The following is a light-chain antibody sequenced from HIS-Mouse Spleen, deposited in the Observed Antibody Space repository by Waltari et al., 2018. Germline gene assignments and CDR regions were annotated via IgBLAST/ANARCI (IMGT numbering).Light chain of an antibody. Sequence: DIQITQSPSCLSASVGDRVPITCRASQSISSYLNWYQQKPGKAPKLLIYAASSLQSGVPSRFSGSGSGTDFTLTISSLQPEDFATYYCQQSYSTPYTFGQGTKLEIK. CDR3: QQSYSTPYT. CDR1: QSISSY. CDR2: AAS. J-gene: IGKJ2*01. V-gene: IGKV1-39*01.